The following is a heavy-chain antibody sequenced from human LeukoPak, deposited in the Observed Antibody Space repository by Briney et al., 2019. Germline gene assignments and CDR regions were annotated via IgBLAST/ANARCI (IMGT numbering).Heavy chain of an antibody. CDR2: IGHDGSYT. V-gene: IGHV3-33*06. Sequence: PGGSLRLSCAASGFTFSVYGMHWVRQAPGKGLEWVAVIGHDGSYTLYPGSVKGRFTISRDNSKNTLYLQMNSLRAEDTAVYYCAKESSSGYPHYYYYGMDVWGQGTTVTASS. CDR1: GFTFSVYG. J-gene: IGHJ6*02. CDR3: AKESSSGYPHYYYYGMDV. D-gene: IGHD3-22*01.